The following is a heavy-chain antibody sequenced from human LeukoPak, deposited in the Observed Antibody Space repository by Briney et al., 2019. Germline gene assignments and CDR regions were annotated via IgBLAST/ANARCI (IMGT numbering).Heavy chain of an antibody. Sequence: SGTPSLTCAVSGVSFNDYYWSWVRQTPGKGLEWIGEINHSGYTNDSPSLKSRVTLSIDTSRKQFSLNLRSVTVADTGIYYCTRMTTGHDYWGQGTLVTVSS. V-gene: IGHV4-34*01. CDR2: INHSGYT. CDR3: TRMTTGHDY. D-gene: IGHD4-17*01. CDR1: GVSFNDYY. J-gene: IGHJ4*02.